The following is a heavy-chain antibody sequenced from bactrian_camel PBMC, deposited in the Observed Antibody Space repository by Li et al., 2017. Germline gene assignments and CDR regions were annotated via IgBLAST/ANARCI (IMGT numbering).Heavy chain of an antibody. V-gene: IGHV3S26*01. CDR2: IDDDGTA. J-gene: IGHJ4*01. CDR1: GYTDSRHC. D-gene: IGHD4*01. CDR3: AAADYNEYPQCDVATSGYNF. Sequence: QVQLVESGGGSVQAGGSLRLSRAASGYTDSRHCIGWFRQAPGQEREGVAGIDDDGTASYGNFVKGRFTISQDGARNFLYRLMNDLKPEDTAMYYCAAADYNEYPQCDVATSGYNFWGQGTQVTVS.